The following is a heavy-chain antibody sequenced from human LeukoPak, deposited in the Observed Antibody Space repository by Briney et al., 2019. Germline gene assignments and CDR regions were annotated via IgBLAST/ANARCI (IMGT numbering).Heavy chain of an antibody. CDR2: VYPGDSDT. CDR1: GYRFIDYW. CDR3: ARRGWYNYNYYVMDV. Sequence: GESLKISCKGSGYRFIDYWIGGVRQMPGKGLEWMGIVYPGDSDTRYSPSFQGQVTISVDKSISAAYLQWSRLKASDTAIYYGARRGWYNYNYYVMDVWGKGTTVTVSS. J-gene: IGHJ6*04. V-gene: IGHV5-51*01. D-gene: IGHD1-1*01.